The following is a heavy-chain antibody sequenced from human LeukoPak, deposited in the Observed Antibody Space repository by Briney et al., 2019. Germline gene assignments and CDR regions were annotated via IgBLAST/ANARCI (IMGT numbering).Heavy chain of an antibody. CDR2: IKQDGSEK. CDR1: GFTFSGDW. D-gene: IGHD3-22*01. Sequence: PGGSLRLSCAASGFTFSGDWMSWVRQAPGKGLKWVANIKQDGSEKYYVDSVKGRFTISRDNAKNSLYLQMNSLRAEDTAVYYCARERVAVRFTERGQGTLVTVSS. CDR3: ARERVAVRFTE. J-gene: IGHJ4*02. V-gene: IGHV3-7*01.